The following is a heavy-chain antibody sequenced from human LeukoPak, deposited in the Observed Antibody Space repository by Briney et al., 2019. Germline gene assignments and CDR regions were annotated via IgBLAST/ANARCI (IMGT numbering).Heavy chain of an antibody. J-gene: IGHJ5*02. Sequence: GGSLRLSCAASEFTLSSNYMSWVRQAPGKGLEWVSVIYSSGNTYYADSVKGRFTISRDISKNTLYLQMNSLRAEDTAVYYCARVIPAAYGVNWFDPWGHGTLVTVSS. D-gene: IGHD4-17*01. V-gene: IGHV3-53*01. CDR2: IYSSGNT. CDR1: EFTLSSNY. CDR3: ARVIPAAYGVNWFDP.